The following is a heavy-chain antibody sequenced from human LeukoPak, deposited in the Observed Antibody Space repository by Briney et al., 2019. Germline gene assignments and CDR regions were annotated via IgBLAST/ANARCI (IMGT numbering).Heavy chain of an antibody. V-gene: IGHV3-53*01. J-gene: IGHJ4*02. Sequence: PGGSLRLSCAVSGFSFTSSYMTWVRQTPGKGLEWVSIISSGSSTYYIDSVKGRFTISRDNSKNTLYLQMESLRAEDTAVYYCARGGDMVGTTKVPFDYWGQGTLVTVSS. CDR2: ISSGSST. CDR1: GFSFTSSY. CDR3: ARGGDMVGTTKVPFDY. D-gene: IGHD1-26*01.